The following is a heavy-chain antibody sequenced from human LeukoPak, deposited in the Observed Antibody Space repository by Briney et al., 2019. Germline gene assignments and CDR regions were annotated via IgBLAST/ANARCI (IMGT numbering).Heavy chain of an antibody. V-gene: IGHV3-30*02. J-gene: IGHJ4*02. CDR2: IRYDGSNK. Sequence: GSLRLSCAASGFTFSSYGMHWVRQAPGKGLEWVAFIRYDGSNKYYADSVKGRFTISRDNSKNTLYLQMNSLRAEDTAVYYCAKDRDFWSGYYADYWGQGTLVTVSS. D-gene: IGHD3-3*01. CDR3: AKDRDFWSGYYADY. CDR1: GFTFSSYG.